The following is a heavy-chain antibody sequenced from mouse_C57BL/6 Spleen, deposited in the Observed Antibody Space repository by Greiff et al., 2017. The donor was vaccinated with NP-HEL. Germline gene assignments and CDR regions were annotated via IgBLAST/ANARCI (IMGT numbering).Heavy chain of an antibody. CDR2: IYPRSGNH. Sequence: QVQLQQSGAELARPGASVKLSGKASGYTFTSYGISGVKQRTGQGLEGIGEIYPRSGNHYYNEKIKGKATQTADKSSSTASMELRSLTSEDSAVYFCARDDSDVGWGQGTLVTVSA. D-gene: IGHD2-4*01. CDR3: ARDDSDVG. V-gene: IGHV1-81*01. J-gene: IGHJ3*01. CDR1: GYTFTSYG.